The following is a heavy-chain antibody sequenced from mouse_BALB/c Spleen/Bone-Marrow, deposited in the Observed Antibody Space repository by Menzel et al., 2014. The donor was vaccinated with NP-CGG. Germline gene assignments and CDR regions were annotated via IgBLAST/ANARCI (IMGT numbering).Heavy chain of an antibody. Sequence: VQLQQSGPELVKPGASVKMSCKASGYTFTSYVMHWVKQKPGQGLEWIGHINPYNDGTKYNEKFKGKATLTSDKSSSTAYMELSSLTSEDSAVYYCARSGRYDGFAYWGQGTLVTVSA. CDR2: INPYNDGT. CDR1: GYTFTSYV. V-gene: IGHV1-14*01. J-gene: IGHJ3*01. D-gene: IGHD2-14*01. CDR3: ARSGRYDGFAY.